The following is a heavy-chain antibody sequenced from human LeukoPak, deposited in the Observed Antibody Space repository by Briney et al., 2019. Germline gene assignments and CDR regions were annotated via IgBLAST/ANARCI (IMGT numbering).Heavy chain of an antibody. CDR1: GGTFSSYA. CDR2: IIPILGTA. Sequence: VASVKVSCKASGGTFSSYAISWVRQAPGQGLEWMGRIIPILGTANYAQKFQGRVTITTDESTSTAYMELSSLRSEDTAVYYCASGTYYDFWSGYSNDAFDIWGQGTMVTVSS. CDR3: ASGTYYDFWSGYSNDAFDI. V-gene: IGHV1-69*11. J-gene: IGHJ3*02. D-gene: IGHD3-3*01.